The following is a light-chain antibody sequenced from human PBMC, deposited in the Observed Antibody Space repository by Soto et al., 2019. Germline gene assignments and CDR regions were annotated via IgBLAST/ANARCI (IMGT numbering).Light chain of an antibody. CDR2: DVA. Sequence: QSVLTQPASVSASPGQSITISCTGTSSDVGGSNFVSWYQQHPGKPPKLIIYDVATRPSGVSNRFSGSKSGNTASLTISGLQAEDEADYYCSSYTSSSTVVFGGGTKLTVL. J-gene: IGLJ2*01. V-gene: IGLV2-14*03. CDR1: SSDVGGSNF. CDR3: SSYTSSSTVV.